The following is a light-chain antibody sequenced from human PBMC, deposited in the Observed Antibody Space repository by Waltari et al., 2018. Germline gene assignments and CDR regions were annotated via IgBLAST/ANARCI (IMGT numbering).Light chain of an antibody. CDR1: SSDVGNYNL. Sequence: QSALTQPASVSGSPGQSITISCTGTSSDVGNYNLVSWYQQHPGTAPKFIIYGVNKRPSGVSDRFSGSKSGNTASLTISGLQAEDEADYFCSSYADNNIFAVFGSGTRVTVL. CDR3: SSYADNNIFAV. V-gene: IGLV2-23*02. CDR2: GVN. J-gene: IGLJ6*01.